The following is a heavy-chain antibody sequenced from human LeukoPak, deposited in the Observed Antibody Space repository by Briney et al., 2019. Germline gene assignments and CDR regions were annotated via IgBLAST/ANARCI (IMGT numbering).Heavy chain of an antibody. J-gene: IGHJ4*02. CDR1: GGSISSYY. CDR2: IHYSGRT. V-gene: IGHV4-59*01. D-gene: IGHD3/OR15-3a*01. Sequence: PAETLSLTCTVSGGSISSYYWSGIRQPPGKGVEWLGYIHYSGRTNYNHSLKSRVTIPVDTSKSQFSLRLDSVTAADTAVYDGARGDWSLYYFDYWGQGTLVTVSS. CDR3: ARGDWSLYYFDY.